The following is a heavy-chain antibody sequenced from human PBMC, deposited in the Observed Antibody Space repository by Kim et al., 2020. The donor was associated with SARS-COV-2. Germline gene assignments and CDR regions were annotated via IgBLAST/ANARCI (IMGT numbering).Heavy chain of an antibody. CDR2: ISSSSSYI. CDR3: ARDENWGRMVYATHYYWYFDL. Sequence: GGSLRLSCAASGFTFSSYSMNWVRQAPGKGLEWVSSISSSSSYIYYADSVKGRFTISRDNAKNSLYLQMNSLRAEDTAVYYCARDENWGRMVYATHYYWYFDLWGRGTLVTVSS. CDR1: GFTFSSYS. D-gene: IGHD2-8*01. V-gene: IGHV3-21*01. J-gene: IGHJ2*01.